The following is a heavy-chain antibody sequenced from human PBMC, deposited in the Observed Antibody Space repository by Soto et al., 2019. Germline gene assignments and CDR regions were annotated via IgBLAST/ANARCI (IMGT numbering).Heavy chain of an antibody. CDR1: GFTFSSYA. V-gene: IGHV3-23*01. J-gene: IGHJ6*02. D-gene: IGHD3-3*01. CDR2: IRYSGGST. CDR3: ARDRSSYDFWSGYYGEAGYYGMDV. Sequence: GGSLRLSCAASGFTFSSYAMSWVRQAPGKGLEWVSAIRYSGGSTYYADSVKGRFTISRDNSKNTLYLQMNSLRAEDTAVYYCARDRSSYDFWSGYYGEAGYYGMDVWGQGTTVTVSS.